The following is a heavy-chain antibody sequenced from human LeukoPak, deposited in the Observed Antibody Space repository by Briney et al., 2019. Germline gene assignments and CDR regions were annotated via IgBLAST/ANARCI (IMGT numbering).Heavy chain of an antibody. J-gene: IGHJ5*02. D-gene: IGHD6-6*01. V-gene: IGHV1-46*03. CDR3: ARVHTGARSRMNNWFDP. Sequence: ASVKVSCKASGYTFTSYYMHWVRQAPGQGLEWMGIINPSGGSTSYAQKFQGRVTMTRDTSTSTVYMELSSLRSEDTAVYYCARVHTGARSRMNNWFDPWGQGTLVTVSS. CDR1: GYTFTSYY. CDR2: INPSGGST.